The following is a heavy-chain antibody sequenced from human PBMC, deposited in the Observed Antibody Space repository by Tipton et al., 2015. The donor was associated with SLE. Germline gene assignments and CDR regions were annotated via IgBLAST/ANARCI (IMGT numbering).Heavy chain of an antibody. CDR1: GGSISSGSYY. D-gene: IGHD3-3*01. Sequence: TLSLTCTVSGGSISSGSYYWSWIRQPAGKGLEWIGYIYTSGSTNYNPSLKSRVTISVDTSKNQFSLKLSSVTAADTAVYYCARDQRDFWPDWGQGTLVTVSS. CDR3: ARDQRDFWPD. V-gene: IGHV4-61*09. J-gene: IGHJ4*02. CDR2: IYTSGST.